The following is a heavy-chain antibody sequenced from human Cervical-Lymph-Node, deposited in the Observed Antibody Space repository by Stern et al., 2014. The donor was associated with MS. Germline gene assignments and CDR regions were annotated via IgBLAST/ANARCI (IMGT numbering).Heavy chain of an antibody. CDR3: ARDYGDYAFDY. D-gene: IGHD4-17*01. V-gene: IGHV5-51*01. CDR1: GYSFTANW. CDR2: IYPADSDT. Sequence: EVQLVESGAEVKKPGESLKISCKGSGYSFTANWIAWVRQMTGKGLEWMGIIYPADSDTRYSPSFQGQVTISADKSISTAYLQWSSLKASDTAMYYCARDYGDYAFDYWGQGTLVTVSS. J-gene: IGHJ4*02.